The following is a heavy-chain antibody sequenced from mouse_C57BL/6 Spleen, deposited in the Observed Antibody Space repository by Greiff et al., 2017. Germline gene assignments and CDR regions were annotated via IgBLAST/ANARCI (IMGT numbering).Heavy chain of an antibody. CDR2: INPNNGGT. D-gene: IGHD2-3*01. J-gene: IGHJ4*01. CDR3: ARMGYYVDYAMDY. V-gene: IGHV1-18*01. Sequence: VQLKESGPELVKPGASVKIPCKASGYTFTDYNMDWVKQSHGKSLEWIGDINPNNGGTIYNQKFKGKATLTVDKSSSTAYMELRSLTSEDTAVYYCARMGYYVDYAMDYWGQGTSVTVSS. CDR1: GYTFTDYN.